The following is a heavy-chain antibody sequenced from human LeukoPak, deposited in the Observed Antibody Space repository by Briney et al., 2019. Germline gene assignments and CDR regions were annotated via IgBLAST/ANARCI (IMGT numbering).Heavy chain of an antibody. V-gene: IGHV3-64D*06. D-gene: IGHD3-3*01. Sequence: PGGSLRLSCAASGFIFSSYAMHWVRQAPGKGLEYVSAVSSNGGSTFYADSVKGRFTISRDNSKNTLYLQMSGLRVEDTAVYYCVKDFWSGYWALDYWGQGTLVTVSS. J-gene: IGHJ4*02. CDR3: VKDFWSGYWALDY. CDR1: GFIFSSYA. CDR2: VSSNGGST.